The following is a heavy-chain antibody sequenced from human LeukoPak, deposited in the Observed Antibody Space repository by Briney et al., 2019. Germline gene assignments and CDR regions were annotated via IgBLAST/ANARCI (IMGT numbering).Heavy chain of an antibody. V-gene: IGHV4-34*01. CDR3: ARVPPQRRRGSNWYRRYWYFDL. J-gene: IGHJ2*01. D-gene: IGHD6-13*01. Sequence: SETLSLTCAVYGGPFNYSYWSWIRQPPGKGLEWIGQINHSGSANFDPSLKSRVTISVDTSTTQFSLRLSSVTDSDTAVYYCARVPPQRRRGSNWYRRYWYFDLWGRGTLVTVSS. CDR1: GGPFNYSY. CDR2: INHSGSA.